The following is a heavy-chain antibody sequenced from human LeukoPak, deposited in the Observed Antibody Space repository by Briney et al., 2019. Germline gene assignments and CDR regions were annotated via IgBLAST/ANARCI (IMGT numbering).Heavy chain of an antibody. V-gene: IGHV5-51*01. CDR3: ARLATVTAPFDY. D-gene: IGHD4-17*01. CDR2: IYPGDSDT. CDR1: GYNFINDW. J-gene: IGHJ4*02. Sequence: GESLKISCKGSGYNFINDWIGWVRQMPGKGLEWMGIIYPGDSDTRYSPSFQGQVTISADKSISTAYLQWSSLKASDTAMYYCARLATVTAPFDYWGQGTLVSVSS.